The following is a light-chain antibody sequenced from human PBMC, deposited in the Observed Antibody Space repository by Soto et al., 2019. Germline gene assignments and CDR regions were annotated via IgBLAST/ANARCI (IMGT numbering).Light chain of an antibody. CDR1: QSISSW. J-gene: IGKJ4*01. Sequence: DIQMTQSPSTLSASVGDRVTITCRASQSISSWLAWYQQKPGKAPKLLTYKASSLESGVPSRFSGSGSGTEFTLTISSLQPDDFATYYCQQYNSYCTFGGGTKV. V-gene: IGKV1-5*03. CDR2: KAS. CDR3: QQYNSYCT.